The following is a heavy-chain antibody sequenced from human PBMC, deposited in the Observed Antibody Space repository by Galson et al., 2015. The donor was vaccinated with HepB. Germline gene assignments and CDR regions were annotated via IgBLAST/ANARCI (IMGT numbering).Heavy chain of an antibody. J-gene: IGHJ6*02. Sequence: SVKVSCKASGYTFTSYAMNWVRQAPGQGLEWMGWINTNTGNPTYAQGFTGRFVFSLDTSVSTAYLQISNLKAEDTAVYYCAILESSVAVAAYYYYYGMDVWGQGTTVTVSS. CDR3: AILESSVAVAAYYYYYGMDV. CDR2: INTNTGNP. D-gene: IGHD6-19*01. V-gene: IGHV7-4-1*02. CDR1: GYTFTSYA.